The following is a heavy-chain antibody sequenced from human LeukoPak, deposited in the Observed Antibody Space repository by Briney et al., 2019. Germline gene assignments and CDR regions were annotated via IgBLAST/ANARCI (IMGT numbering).Heavy chain of an antibody. Sequence: SGTLSLTCTVSGGSISSYYWSWIRQPPRKGLEWIGYIYYSGSTNYNPSLKSRVTISVDTSKNQFSLKLSSVTAADTAVYYCARVYCGGDCYLAGAFDIWGQGTMVTVSS. CDR3: ARVYCGGDCYLAGAFDI. D-gene: IGHD2-21*02. V-gene: IGHV4-59*01. CDR2: IYYSGST. CDR1: GGSISSYY. J-gene: IGHJ3*02.